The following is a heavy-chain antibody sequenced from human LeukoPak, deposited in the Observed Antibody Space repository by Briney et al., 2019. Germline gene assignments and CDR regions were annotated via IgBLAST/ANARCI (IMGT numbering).Heavy chain of an antibody. D-gene: IGHD2-15*01. Sequence: SVKVSCKASGGTFSSYAISWVRQAPGQGLEWMGGIIPIFGTANYAQKFQGRVTITADESTSTAYKELSSLRSEDTAVYYCARAEWGGGSGRSDYWGQGTLATVSS. CDR1: GGTFSSYA. CDR3: ARAEWGGGSGRSDY. CDR2: IIPIFGTA. J-gene: IGHJ4*02. V-gene: IGHV1-69*01.